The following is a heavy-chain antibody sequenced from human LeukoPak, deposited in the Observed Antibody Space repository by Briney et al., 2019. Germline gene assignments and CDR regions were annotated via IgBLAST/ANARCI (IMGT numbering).Heavy chain of an antibody. D-gene: IGHD4-11*01. CDR1: GFNLRDHW. CDR2: LGTDGTYT. V-gene: IGHV3-74*01. J-gene: IGHJ5*02. CDR3: VRDPSNSGNWFDL. Sequence: GGSLRLSCAASGFNLRDHWMHWVRQAPGKGLVWVSRLGTDGTYTNYADSVTGRFTISRDNAKNTLYLQMDSLRAEDTSFYYCVRDPSNSGNWFDLWRQGTLVTVSS.